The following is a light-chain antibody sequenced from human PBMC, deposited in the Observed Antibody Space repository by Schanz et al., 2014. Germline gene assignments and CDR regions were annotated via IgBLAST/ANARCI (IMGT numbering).Light chain of an antibody. V-gene: IGLV1-40*01. J-gene: IGLJ3*02. CDR1: SSNIGAGYD. CDR2: ANS. CDR3: QSFDISVSAWV. Sequence: QSVLTQPPSMSGAPGQRVTISCTGSSSNIGAGYDVHWYQQLPGTAPKLLIYANSNRPSGVPDRFSGSKSGASASLAITGLQAEDEADYYCQSFDISVSAWVFGGGTKVTVL.